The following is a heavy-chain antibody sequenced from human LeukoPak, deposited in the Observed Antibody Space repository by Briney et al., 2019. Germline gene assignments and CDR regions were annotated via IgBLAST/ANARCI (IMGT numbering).Heavy chain of an antibody. J-gene: IGHJ3*02. V-gene: IGHV4-59*13. CDR1: GGSIDSYY. D-gene: IGHD3-22*01. Sequence: SETLSLTCTVSGGSIDSYYWSWIRQPPGKGLEWIGFVYYSGSINYNPSLKSRVTISVDTSNNQFSLKLSSVTAADTAVYYCARRITMMGAFDIWGQGTMVTVSS. CDR2: VYYSGSI. CDR3: ARRITMMGAFDI.